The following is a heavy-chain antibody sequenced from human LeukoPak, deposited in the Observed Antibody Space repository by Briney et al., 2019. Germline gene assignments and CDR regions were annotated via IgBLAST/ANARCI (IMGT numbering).Heavy chain of an antibody. CDR1: GFTFSTYA. J-gene: IGHJ4*02. CDR2: ISSSSSYI. Sequence: PGGSLRLSCAASGFTFSTYAVNWVRQAPGKGLEWVSSISSSSSYIYYADSVKGRFTISRDNAKNSLYLQMNSLRAEDTAVYYCARDAPYDYVWGSYRPHFDYWGQGTLVTVSS. D-gene: IGHD3-16*02. V-gene: IGHV3-21*01. CDR3: ARDAPYDYVWGSYRPHFDY.